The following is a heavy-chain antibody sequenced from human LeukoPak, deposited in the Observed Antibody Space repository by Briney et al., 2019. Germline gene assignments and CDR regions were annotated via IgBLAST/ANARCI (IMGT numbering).Heavy chain of an antibody. D-gene: IGHD1-20*01. V-gene: IGHV3-7*01. CDR3: ARTLTGVTY. Sequence: PGGSLRLSCAASGFTFSNYYMSWVRQAPGKGLEWVANIKEDGSEKYYVDSVRGRFTISRVNAKNSLYLQMNRLRTEDTAVYFCARTLTGVTYWGQGTLVTVSS. CDR2: IKEDGSEK. J-gene: IGHJ4*02. CDR1: GFTFSNYY.